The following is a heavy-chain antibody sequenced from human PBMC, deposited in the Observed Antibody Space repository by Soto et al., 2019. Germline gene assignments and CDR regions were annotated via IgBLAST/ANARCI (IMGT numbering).Heavy chain of an antibody. J-gene: IGHJ4*02. D-gene: IGHD4-17*01. Sequence: PSETLSLTCAVSGGSISSGGYSWSWIRQPPGKGLEWIGEINHSGNTNYNPSLKSRVTISVDTSKNQFSLKLSSVTAADTAIYYCARGLTTVTTVRYFDYWGQGVLVTVSS. V-gene: IGHV4-34*01. CDR2: INHSGNT. CDR1: GGSISSGGYS. CDR3: ARGLTTVTTVRYFDY.